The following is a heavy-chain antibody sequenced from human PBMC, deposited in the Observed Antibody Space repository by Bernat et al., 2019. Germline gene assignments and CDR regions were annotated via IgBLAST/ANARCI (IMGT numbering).Heavy chain of an antibody. CDR1: GFTFSSYG. CDR2: ISSSDNTV. CDR3: ARGPGQNWYFDL. D-gene: IGHD7-27*01. V-gene: IGHV3-48*04. Sequence: VQLVESGGGVVQPGRSLRLSCAASGFTFSSYGMHWVRQAPGKGLEWVSYISSSDNTVYYADSVKGRFTISRDNAKNSLYLQMNSLRVEDTAVYSCARGPGQNWYFDLWGRGTLVTVSS. J-gene: IGHJ2*01.